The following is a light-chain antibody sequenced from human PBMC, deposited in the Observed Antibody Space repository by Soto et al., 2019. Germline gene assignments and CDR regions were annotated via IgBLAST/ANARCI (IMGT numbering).Light chain of an antibody. CDR3: SSYAHGSIYV. CDR2: GVG. CDR1: SSDVGAYNY. V-gene: IGLV2-14*01. Sequence: QSALPQPASVSGSPGQSITISCTGSSSDVGAYNYVSWYLQHPGKAPKLLIYGVGNRPSGVSARFSGSKSGDTASLTISGLQAEDEADYYCSSYAHGSIYVFGTGTKLTVL. J-gene: IGLJ1*01.